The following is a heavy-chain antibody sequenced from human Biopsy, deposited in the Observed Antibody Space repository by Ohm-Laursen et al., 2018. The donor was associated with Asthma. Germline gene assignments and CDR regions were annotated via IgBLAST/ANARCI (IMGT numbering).Heavy chain of an antibody. CDR2: IYYSGST. J-gene: IGHJ6*02. D-gene: IGHD3-10*01. CDR1: GGSINIGDYY. V-gene: IGHV4-31*03. Sequence: PSETLSLTCTVSGGSINIGDYYWSWIRQHPVKGLEWIGYIYYSGSTYYNPSLKSRVSISLDTSKNQFSLRLNSVTAADTAVYYCARGPNYHGSGRAPIGMDVWGQGTTVTVSS. CDR3: ARGPNYHGSGRAPIGMDV.